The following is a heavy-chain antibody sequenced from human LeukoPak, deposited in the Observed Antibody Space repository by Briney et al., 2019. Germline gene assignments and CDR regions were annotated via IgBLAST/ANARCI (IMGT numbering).Heavy chain of an antibody. D-gene: IGHD6-13*01. J-gene: IGHJ4*02. CDR1: GGSISSGGYY. CDR3: ARDVVSSWGDYFDY. CDR2: IYYSGST. V-gene: IGHV4-31*03. Sequence: SQTLSLTCTVSGGSISSGGYYWSWIRQHPGKGLEWIGYIYYSGSTCYNPSLKSRVTISVDTSKNQFSLKLSSVTAADTAVYYCARDVVSSWGDYFDYWGQGTLVTVSS.